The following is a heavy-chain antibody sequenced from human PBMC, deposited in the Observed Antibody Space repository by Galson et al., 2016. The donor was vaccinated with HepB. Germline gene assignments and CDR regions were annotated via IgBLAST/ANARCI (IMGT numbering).Heavy chain of an antibody. CDR1: GITFSTYA. CDR3: ARGERVVITTKYNYYYYGLDV. Sequence: SLRLSCAASGITFSTYAMHWVRQAPGKGLEWVALISYDGDNKYYADSVRGRSTVSRDNSKNTLYLQMNSVRAEDTAVYYCARGERVVITTKYNYYYYGLDVWGQGTTVTVSS. CDR2: ISYDGDNK. J-gene: IGHJ6*02. D-gene: IGHD4/OR15-4a*01. V-gene: IGHV3-30*04.